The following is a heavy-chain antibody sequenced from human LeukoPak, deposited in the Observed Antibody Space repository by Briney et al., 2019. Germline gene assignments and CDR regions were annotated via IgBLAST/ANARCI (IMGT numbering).Heavy chain of an antibody. CDR1: GFTFSSYA. CDR2: ISGSGGST. D-gene: IGHD6-19*01. V-gene: IGHV3-23*01. CDR3: AKGTGDSSGWYGFDY. Sequence: GGSLRFSCAASGFTFSSYAMSWVRQAPGKGLEWVSAISGSGGSTYYADSVKGRFTISRDNSKNTLYLQMNSLRAEDTAVYYCAKGTGDSSGWYGFDYWGQGTLVTVSS. J-gene: IGHJ4*02.